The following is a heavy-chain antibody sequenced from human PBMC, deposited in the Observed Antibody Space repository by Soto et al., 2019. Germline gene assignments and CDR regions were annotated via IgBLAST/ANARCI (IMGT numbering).Heavy chain of an antibody. Sequence: GGSLRLSCAASGFTLSSYSMNWVRQAPGKGLEWVSSISSSSSYIYYADSVKGRFTISRDNAKNSLYLQMNSLRAEDTAVYYCAREFRALAGDPIDYWGQGTLVTVSS. CDR3: AREFRALAGDPIDY. CDR2: ISSSSSYI. D-gene: IGHD6-19*01. V-gene: IGHV3-21*01. J-gene: IGHJ4*02. CDR1: GFTLSSYS.